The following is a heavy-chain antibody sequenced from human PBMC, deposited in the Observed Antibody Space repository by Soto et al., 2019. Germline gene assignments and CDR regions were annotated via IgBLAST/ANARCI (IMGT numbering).Heavy chain of an antibody. J-gene: IGHJ5*02. V-gene: IGHV2-5*02. CDR2: VYWDDDK. Sequence: QITLKESGPTLVKPTETLTLTCTFSGFSLSTSGVGVGWIRQPPGKALEWLALVYWDDDKRYNSSLKSRLTITKDTSKNQVVLTMTNMDPVDTATYYCAHRPREGTRNWFDPWGRGTLVTVSS. CDR3: AHRPREGTRNWFDP. CDR1: GFSLSTSGVG.